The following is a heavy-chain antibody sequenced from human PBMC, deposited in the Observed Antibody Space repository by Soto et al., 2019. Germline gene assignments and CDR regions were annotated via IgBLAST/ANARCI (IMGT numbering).Heavy chain of an antibody. V-gene: IGHV3-23*01. CDR3: AKNAGGTVAGTTYYCDY. D-gene: IGHD6-19*01. J-gene: IGHJ4*02. Sequence: EVQLLESGGGLVQPGGSLRLSCAASGFTFSSYAMSWVRQAPGKGLEWVSTISGSGGSTYYADSVKGRFTISRDNSKNTLYLQMNSLRAEDTAVYYCAKNAGGTVAGTTYYCDYWGQGTLVTVSS. CDR1: GFTFSSYA. CDR2: ISGSGGST.